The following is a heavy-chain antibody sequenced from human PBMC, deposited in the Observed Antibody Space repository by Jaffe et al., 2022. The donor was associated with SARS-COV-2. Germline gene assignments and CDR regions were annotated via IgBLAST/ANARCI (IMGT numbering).Heavy chain of an antibody. CDR2: ISYDGSNK. D-gene: IGHD1-26*01. CDR1: GFTFSSYG. J-gene: IGHJ3*02. V-gene: IGHV3-30*18. Sequence: QVQLVESGGGVVQPGRSLRLSCAASGFTFSSYGMHWVRQAPGKGLEWVAVISYDGSNKYYADSVKGRFTISRDNSKNTLYLQMNSLRAEDTAVYYCAKIVGATEWGDAFDIWGQGTMVTVSS. CDR3: AKIVGATEWGDAFDI.